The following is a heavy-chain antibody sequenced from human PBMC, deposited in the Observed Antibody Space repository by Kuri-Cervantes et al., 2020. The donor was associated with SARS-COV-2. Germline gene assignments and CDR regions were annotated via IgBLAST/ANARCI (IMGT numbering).Heavy chain of an antibody. Sequence: SVKVSCKASGGTFSSYAISWVRQAPGQGLEWMGGIIPIFGTANYAQKVQGRVTMTEDTSTDTAYMELSSLRSEDTAVYYCATAPGLPSGSINWVDPWGQGTLVTVSS. CDR2: IIPIFGTA. D-gene: IGHD3-10*01. J-gene: IGHJ5*02. V-gene: IGHV1-69*06. CDR1: GGTFSSYA. CDR3: ATAPGLPSGSINWVDP.